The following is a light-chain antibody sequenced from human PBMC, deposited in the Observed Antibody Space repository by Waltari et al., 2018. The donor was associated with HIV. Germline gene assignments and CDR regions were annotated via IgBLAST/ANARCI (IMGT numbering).Light chain of an antibody. V-gene: IGLV2-11*01. J-gene: IGLJ1*01. Sequence: QSALTQPRSVSGSPGQSVTISCTGTSSDVGAKNYVSWYQQNPGKAPVLLIFDVSHRPSGVPDLFSGSKSGNTASLTISGLQAVDEADYYCCSYAGKYTWVFGTGTKVTVL. CDR2: DVS. CDR1: SSDVGAKNY. CDR3: CSYAGKYTWV.